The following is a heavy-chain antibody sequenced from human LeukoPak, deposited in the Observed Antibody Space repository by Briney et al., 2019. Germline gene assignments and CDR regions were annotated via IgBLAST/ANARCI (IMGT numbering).Heavy chain of an antibody. Sequence: ASVKVSCKVSGYTLTELSMHWVRQAPGKGLEWMGGFDPEDGETIYAQKFQGRVTMTEDTSTDTAYMELSSLRSEDTAVYYCASFHDSEVYYYYGMDVWGQGTTVTVSS. V-gene: IGHV1-24*01. CDR2: FDPEDGET. CDR3: ASFHDSEVYYYYGMDV. CDR1: GYTLTELS. D-gene: IGHD1-1*01. J-gene: IGHJ6*02.